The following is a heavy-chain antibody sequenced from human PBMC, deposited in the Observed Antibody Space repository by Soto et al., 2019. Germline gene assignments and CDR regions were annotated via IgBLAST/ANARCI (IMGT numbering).Heavy chain of an antibody. Sequence: QVQLQESGPGLVKPSETLSLTCTVSGGSISSYYWSWIRQPPGKGLEWIGYIYYRGSTNYNPSLKSRVPTPVDMFTNRLARKLTAVTAADTAVYFCARRRGCSGGSCYSYVDYWGQGTLVTVSS. D-gene: IGHD2-15*01. J-gene: IGHJ4*02. V-gene: IGHV4-59*08. CDR3: ARRRGCSGGSCYSYVDY. CDR2: IYYRGST. CDR1: GGSISSYY.